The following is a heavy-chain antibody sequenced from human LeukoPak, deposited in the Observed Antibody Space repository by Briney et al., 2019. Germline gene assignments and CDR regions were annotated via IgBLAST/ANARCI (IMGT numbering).Heavy chain of an antibody. Sequence: PSETLSLTCTVSGGSISSYYWSWIRQPPGKGLVWIGYIYYSGSTNYNPSLKSRVTISVDTSKNQFSLKLSSVTAADTAVYYCARGDMVRVNWFDPWGQGTLVTVSS. CDR3: ARGDMVRVNWFDP. D-gene: IGHD3-10*01. J-gene: IGHJ5*02. V-gene: IGHV4-59*01. CDR1: GGSISSYY. CDR2: IYYSGST.